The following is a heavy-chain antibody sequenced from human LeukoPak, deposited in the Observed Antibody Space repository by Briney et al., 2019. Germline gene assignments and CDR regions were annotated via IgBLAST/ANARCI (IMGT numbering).Heavy chain of an antibody. CDR1: GFTVSSNY. D-gene: IGHD3-3*01. Sequence: PGRSLRLSCAASGFTVSSNYMSWVRQAPGKGLEWVSVIYSGGSTYYADSVKGRFTISRDNSKNTLYLQMNSLRAEDTAVYYCARDNGYDFWSGYSAYYYYMDVWGKGTTVTVSS. CDR2: IYSGGST. CDR3: ARDNGYDFWSGYSAYYYYMDV. V-gene: IGHV3-66*02. J-gene: IGHJ6*03.